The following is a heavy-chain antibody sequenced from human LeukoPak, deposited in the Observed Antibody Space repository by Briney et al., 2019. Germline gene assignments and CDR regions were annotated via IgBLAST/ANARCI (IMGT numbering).Heavy chain of an antibody. CDR3: AGSYDFWSGYYYY. D-gene: IGHD3-3*01. CDR2: INHSGST. Sequence: PSETLSLTCAVYGGSFRGYYWSWIRQPPGKGLEWIGEINHSGSTNYNPSLKSRVTISVDTSKNQFSLKLSSVTAADTAVYYCAGSYDFWSGYYYYWGQGTLVTVSS. V-gene: IGHV4-34*01. J-gene: IGHJ4*02. CDR1: GGSFRGYY.